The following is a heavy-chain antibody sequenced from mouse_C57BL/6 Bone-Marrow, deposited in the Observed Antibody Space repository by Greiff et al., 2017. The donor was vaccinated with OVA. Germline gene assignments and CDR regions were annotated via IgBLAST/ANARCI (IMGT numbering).Heavy chain of an antibody. CDR2: ISDGGSYT. CDR1: GFTFSSYA. CDR3: ARWNYGNYFDY. Sequence: EVKLMESGGGLVKPGGSLKLSCAASGFTFSSYAMSWVRQTPEKRLEWVATISDGGSYTYYPDNVKGRFTISRDNAKNTLFLQMTSLRSEDTAMYYCARWNYGNYFDYWGQGTTLTVSS. V-gene: IGHV5-4*03. D-gene: IGHD1-1*01. J-gene: IGHJ2*01.